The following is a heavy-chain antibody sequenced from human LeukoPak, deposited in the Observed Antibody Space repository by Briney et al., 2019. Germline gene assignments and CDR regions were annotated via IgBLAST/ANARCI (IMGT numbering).Heavy chain of an antibody. CDR2: ISWNSGSI. V-gene: IGHV3-9*01. CDR1: GFTFDDYA. J-gene: IGHJ4*02. D-gene: IGHD2-2*01. Sequence: GGSLRLSCAASGFTFDDYAMHWVRQAPGKGLEWVSGISWNSGSIGYADSVKGRFTISRDNAKNSLYLQMNSLRAEDTALYYCAKHPGIRSRVKYYFDYWGQGTLVTISS. CDR3: AKHPGIRSRVKYYFDY.